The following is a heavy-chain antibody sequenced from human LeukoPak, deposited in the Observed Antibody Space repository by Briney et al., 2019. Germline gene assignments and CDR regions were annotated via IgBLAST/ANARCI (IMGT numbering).Heavy chain of an antibody. J-gene: IGHJ6*02. CDR3: ARDPREGYYDILTGHPRYYYYGMDV. V-gene: IGHV3-7*01. CDR2: IKQDGSEK. CDR1: GFTFSSYW. D-gene: IGHD3-9*01. Sequence: GGSLRLSCAASGFTFSSYWMSWVRQAPGKGLEWVANIKQDGSEKYYVDSVKGRFTISRDNAKNSLYLQMNSLRAEDTAVYYCARDPREGYYDILTGHPRYYYYGMDVWGQGTTVTVSS.